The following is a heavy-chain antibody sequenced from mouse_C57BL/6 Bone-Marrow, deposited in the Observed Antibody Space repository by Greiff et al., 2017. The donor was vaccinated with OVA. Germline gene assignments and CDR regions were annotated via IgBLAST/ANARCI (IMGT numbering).Heavy chain of an antibody. CDR1: GYAFSSSW. V-gene: IGHV1-82*01. J-gene: IGHJ2*01. CDR2: IYPGDGDT. Sequence: QVQLQQSGPELVKPGASVKISCKASGYAFSSSWMNWVQQRPGKGLEWIGRIYPGDGDTNYNGKFKGKATLTADKSSSTAYMQLSSLTSEDAAVYVCARGRGLRRGYWGQGTTLTVSS. CDR3: ARGRGLRRGY. D-gene: IGHD2-4*01.